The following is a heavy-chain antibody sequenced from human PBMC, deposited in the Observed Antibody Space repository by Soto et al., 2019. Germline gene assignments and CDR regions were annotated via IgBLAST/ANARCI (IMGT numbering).Heavy chain of an antibody. Sequence: EVQLLESGGGWVQPGGSLRLSCAASGFTFSSYAMSWVRQAPGKGLEWVSAISGSGGSTYYADSVKGRFTISRDNSKNTLYLQMNSLRAEDTAVYYCAKDPRDYGDDSGPVDPWGQGTLVTVSS. D-gene: IGHD4-17*01. CDR1: GFTFSSYA. CDR3: AKDPRDYGDDSGPVDP. CDR2: ISGSGGST. V-gene: IGHV3-23*01. J-gene: IGHJ5*02.